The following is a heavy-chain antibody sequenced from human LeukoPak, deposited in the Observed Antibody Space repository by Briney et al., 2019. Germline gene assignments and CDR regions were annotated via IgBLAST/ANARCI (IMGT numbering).Heavy chain of an antibody. CDR3: ARDNSVEDTAWWFDP. V-gene: IGHV1-2*02. J-gene: IGHJ5*02. D-gene: IGHD4-23*01. CDR2: INPNSGGT. CDR1: EYTFTGYY. Sequence: GASVKVSCKASEYTFTGYYMHWVRQAPGQGLEWMGWINPNSGGTNYAQKFQGRVTMTRDTSISTAYMELSRLRSDDTAVYYCARDNSVEDTAWWFDPWGQGTLVTVSS.